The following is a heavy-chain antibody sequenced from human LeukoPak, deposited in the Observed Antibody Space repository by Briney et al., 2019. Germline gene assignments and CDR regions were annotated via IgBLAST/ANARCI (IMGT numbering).Heavy chain of an antibody. CDR2: IKLDGSEK. V-gene: IGHV3-7*01. CDR1: GFTFSSYW. CDR3: ARGALDATTPFDS. Sequence: GGSLRLSCAVSGFTFSSYWMSWVRQAPGKGLEWLANIKLDGSEKYSVESLSDRISIYRDNAKNSLLLQMNRLRAEDTAMYYCARGALDATTPFDSWGQGTLVTVPS. J-gene: IGHJ5*01. D-gene: IGHD2-15*01.